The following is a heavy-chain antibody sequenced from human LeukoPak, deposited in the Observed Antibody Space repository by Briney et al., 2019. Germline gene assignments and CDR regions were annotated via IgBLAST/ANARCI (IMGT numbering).Heavy chain of an antibody. CDR3: ARAYYYESSALTPFDY. J-gene: IGHJ4*02. V-gene: IGHV5-51*01. D-gene: IGHD3-22*01. CDR1: GYSFTSYW. Sequence: GESLKISCKGSGYSFTSYWIGWVRQMPGEGLEWMGIIYPGDSDTRYSPSFQGQVTISADKSISTAYLQWSSLKASDTAMYYCARAYYYESSALTPFDYWGQGTLVTVSS. CDR2: IYPGDSDT.